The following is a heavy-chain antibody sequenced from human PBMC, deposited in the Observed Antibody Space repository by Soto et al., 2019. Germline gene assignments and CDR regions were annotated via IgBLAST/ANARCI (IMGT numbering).Heavy chain of an antibody. CDR3: AKPSRAVSGRHY. D-gene: IGHD6-19*01. CDR2: VNSGGSNT. J-gene: IGHJ4*02. V-gene: IGHV3-23*01. Sequence: GGSLRLSCAASGFTFSSYTMSWVRQAPGTGLEWVSSVNSGGSNTYYADSVKGRFTISRDNSKNTLYLQMNSLRVEDTAVYYCAKPSRAVSGRHYWGQGTLVTVSS. CDR1: GFTFSSYT.